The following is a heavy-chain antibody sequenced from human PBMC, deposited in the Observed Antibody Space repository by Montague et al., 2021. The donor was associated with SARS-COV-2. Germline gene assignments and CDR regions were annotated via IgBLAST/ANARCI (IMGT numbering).Heavy chain of an antibody. CDR3: ARRSLGYCSGGSCYSGYDY. D-gene: IGHD2-15*01. CDR1: GGSISSYY. CDR2: IYYSGST. V-gene: IGHV4-59*01. J-gene: IGHJ4*02. Sequence: SETLSLTCTVSGGSISSYYWSWIRQPPGKGPEWIGYIYYSGSTNYNPSLKSRVTISVDTSKNQFSLKLSSVTAADTAVYYCARRSLGYCSGGSCYSGYDYWGQGTLVTVSS.